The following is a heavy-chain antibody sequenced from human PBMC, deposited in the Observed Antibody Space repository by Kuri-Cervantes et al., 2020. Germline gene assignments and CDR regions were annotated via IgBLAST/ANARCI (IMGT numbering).Heavy chain of an antibody. CDR1: GFTVSSNY. D-gene: IGHD3-3*01. CDR2: ISGSGGST. V-gene: IGHV3-23*01. CDR3: AKGSRITTHYYYYYGMDV. Sequence: GESLKISCAASGFTVSSNYMSWVRQAPGKGLEWVSAISGSGGSTYYADSVKGRFTISRDNSKNTLYLQMNSLRAEDTAVYYCAKGSRITTHYYYYYGMDVWGQGTTVTVSS. J-gene: IGHJ6*02.